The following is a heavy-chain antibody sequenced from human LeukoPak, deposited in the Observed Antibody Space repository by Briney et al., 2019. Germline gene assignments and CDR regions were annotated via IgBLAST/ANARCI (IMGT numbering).Heavy chain of an antibody. D-gene: IGHD1-26*01. CDR2: INPNSGGT. CDR1: GYTFTGYY. CDR3: VRPVVGAIKALYY. J-gene: IGHJ4*02. V-gene: IGHV1-2*06. Sequence: ASVKVSCKASGYTFTGYYMHWVRQAPGQGLEWMGRINPNSGGTNYAQKFQGRVTMTRDTSISTAYMELSRLRPGDTAVYYCVRPVVGAIKALYYWGQGTLVTVSS.